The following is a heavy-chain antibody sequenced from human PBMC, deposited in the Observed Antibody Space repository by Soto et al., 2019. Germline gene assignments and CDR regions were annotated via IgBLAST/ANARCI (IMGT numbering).Heavy chain of an antibody. Sequence: ASVKVSCKASGYTFSSYGISWVRQAPGQGLEWMGWISAYNGNTNYAQKLQGRVTMTTDTSTSTAYIELRSLRSDDTAVYYCARGDSLGYYDFWSGYSGAFDIWGQGTMVTVS. CDR3: ARGDSLGYYDFWSGYSGAFDI. V-gene: IGHV1-18*01. CDR2: ISAYNGNT. J-gene: IGHJ3*02. D-gene: IGHD3-3*01. CDR1: GYTFSSYG.